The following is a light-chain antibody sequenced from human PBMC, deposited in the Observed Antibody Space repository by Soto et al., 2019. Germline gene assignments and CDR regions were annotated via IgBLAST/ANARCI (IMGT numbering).Light chain of an antibody. Sequence: DIQMTQSPSSLSASVGDRVTITCRASQSISSYLNWYQQKPGKAPQLLIYAASSLQSGVPSRFSGSGSGTDFTLTISSLQPEHFATYYCQQSYSTPPTFGQGTKLEIK. CDR1: QSISSY. CDR2: AAS. CDR3: QQSYSTPPT. J-gene: IGKJ2*01. V-gene: IGKV1-39*01.